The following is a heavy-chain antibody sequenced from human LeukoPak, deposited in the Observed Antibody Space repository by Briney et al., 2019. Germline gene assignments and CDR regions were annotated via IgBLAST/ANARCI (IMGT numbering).Heavy chain of an antibody. Sequence: GESLKISCKGSGYSFTSYWIGWVRQMPGKGLEWMGIIYPGDSDTRYSPSFQGQVTISADKSISTAYLQWSSLKASDTAMYYCASRPSAPYYYGSGSYSDAFDIWGQGTMVTVSS. CDR2: IYPGDSDT. CDR1: GYSFTSYW. D-gene: IGHD3-10*01. J-gene: IGHJ3*02. V-gene: IGHV5-51*01. CDR3: ASRPSAPYYYGSGSYSDAFDI.